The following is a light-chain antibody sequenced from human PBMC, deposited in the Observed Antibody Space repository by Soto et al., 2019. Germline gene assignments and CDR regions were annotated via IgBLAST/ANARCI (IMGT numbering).Light chain of an antibody. Sequence: DFQMTQSPSSLSASIGDRVTITFRASQSIDTYLNWYQQNLGKAPNLLIYAASTLQSGVPSRFTGSGSGTDFTLTISSLQPEDFATYYCQQTYTSPLTFGGGTKVDI. CDR1: QSIDTY. CDR3: QQTYTSPLT. CDR2: AAS. V-gene: IGKV1-39*01. J-gene: IGKJ4*01.